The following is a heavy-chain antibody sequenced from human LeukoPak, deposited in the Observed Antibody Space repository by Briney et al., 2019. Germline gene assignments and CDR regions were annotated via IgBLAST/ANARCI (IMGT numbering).Heavy chain of an antibody. J-gene: IGHJ3*02. D-gene: IGHD3-22*01. CDR1: GGSISSSSYY. Sequence: SETLSLTCTVSGGSISSSSYYWGWIRQPPGKGLEWIGSIYYSGSTYYNPSLKSRVTISVDTSKNQFSLKLSSVTAADTAVYYCARQTYYYDSSGSGDAFDIWGQGTMVTVSS. CDR2: IYYSGST. V-gene: IGHV4-39*07. CDR3: ARQTYYYDSSGSGDAFDI.